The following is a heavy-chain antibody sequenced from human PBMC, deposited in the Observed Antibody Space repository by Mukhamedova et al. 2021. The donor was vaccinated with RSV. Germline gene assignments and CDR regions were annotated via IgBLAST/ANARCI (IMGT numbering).Heavy chain of an antibody. CDR3: TKLGETRRDNAFDV. D-gene: IGHD3-10*01. CDR2: IRSNSNNYAT. Sequence: VRQASGKGLEWVGRIRSNSNNYATAYAASVTGRFTISRDDSKNTAYLQMDSLKTEDTAVYYCTKLGETRRDNAFDVWGQGTMVTV. V-gene: IGHV3-73*01. J-gene: IGHJ3*01.